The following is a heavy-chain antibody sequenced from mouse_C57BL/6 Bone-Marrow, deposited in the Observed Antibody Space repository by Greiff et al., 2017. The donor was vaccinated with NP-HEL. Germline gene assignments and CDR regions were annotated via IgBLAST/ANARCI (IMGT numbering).Heavy chain of an antibody. CDR2: SRNKANDYTT. CDR3: ARDLYYYGSGFAY. J-gene: IGHJ3*01. D-gene: IGHD1-1*01. Sequence: VMLVESGGGLVQSGRSLRLSCATSGFTFSDFYMEWVRQAPGKGLEWIAASRNKANDYTTEYSASVKGRFIVSRDTSQSILYLQMNALRAEDTAIYYCARDLYYYGSGFAYWGQGTLVTVSA. CDR1: GFTFSDFY. V-gene: IGHV7-1*01.